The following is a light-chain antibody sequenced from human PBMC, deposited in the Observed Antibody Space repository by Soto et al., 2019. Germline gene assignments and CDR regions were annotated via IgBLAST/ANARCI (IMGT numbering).Light chain of an antibody. CDR3: QHYNCYRT. V-gene: IGKV1-5*01. J-gene: IGKJ1*01. CDR1: QSISEL. CDR2: AAS. Sequence: IQMTQSPSTLSASVGDRVTITFRARQSISELLSWYQQQPRKAPKLMMYAASRLDSGVPTWFSSSGSGTEFTLTISSLQSDYFATYYCQHYNCYRTFGQGTKVDIK.